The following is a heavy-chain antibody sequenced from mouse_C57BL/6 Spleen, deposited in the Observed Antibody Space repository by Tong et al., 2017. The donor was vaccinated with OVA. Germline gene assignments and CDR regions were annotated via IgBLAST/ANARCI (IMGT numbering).Heavy chain of an antibody. D-gene: IGHD2-3*01. CDR2: INSDGGST. V-gene: IGHV5-12-1*01. CDR3: ARNDGYWYFDV. CDR1: GFTFSSYA. J-gene: IGHJ1*03. Sequence: EVQLQESGGGLVKPGGSLKLSCAASGFTFSSYAMSWVRQIPEKRLEWVAAINSDGGSTYYPDTMERRFIISRDNTKKTLYLQMSSLRFEDTALYYCARNDGYWYFDVWGTGTTVTVSS.